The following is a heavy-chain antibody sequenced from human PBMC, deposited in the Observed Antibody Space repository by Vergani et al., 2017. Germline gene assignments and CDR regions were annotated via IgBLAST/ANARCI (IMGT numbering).Heavy chain of an antibody. J-gene: IGHJ5*02. CDR1: GFSFSGYW. V-gene: IGHV3-74*01. CDR2: IKSDGSIT. CDR3: ARDLVAVAGPTGWFDP. Sequence: EVQLVESGGGLIHPGGSLRLSCEGSGFSFSGYWMHWVRQSPEKGLVWVSRIKSDGSITNYADSVKGRFTISRDNAKNTLYLEMNSLRGEDTAVYYCARDLVAVAGPTGWFDPWGQGTLVTVSS. D-gene: IGHD6-19*01.